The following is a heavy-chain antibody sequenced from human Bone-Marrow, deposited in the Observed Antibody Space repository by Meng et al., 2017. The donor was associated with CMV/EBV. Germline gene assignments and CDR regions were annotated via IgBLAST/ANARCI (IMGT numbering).Heavy chain of an antibody. CDR2: INHSGST. V-gene: IGHV4-34*01. CDR3: AREHYDFWSGYYYYYYYGMDV. Sequence: SDTLSLTCAVYRGFFSRYYWSWIRQPPGKGLEWIGEINHSGSTNYNPSLKSRVTISVDTSKNQFSLKLSSVTAADTAVYYCAREHYDFWSGYYYYYYYGMDVWGQGTTVTVSS. CDR1: RGFFSRYY. J-gene: IGHJ6*02. D-gene: IGHD3-3*01.